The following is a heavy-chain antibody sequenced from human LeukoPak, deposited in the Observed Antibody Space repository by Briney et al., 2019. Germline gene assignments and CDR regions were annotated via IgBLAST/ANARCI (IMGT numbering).Heavy chain of an antibody. Sequence: PSGTLSLTCAVSGGSISSSNWWSWVRQPPGKGLEWIGEIYHSGSTNYNPSLKSRVTISVDKSKNQFSLKLSSVTAADTAVYYCARVQTHIVVVTAILNAFDIWGQGTMVTVSS. CDR2: IYHSGST. J-gene: IGHJ3*02. CDR3: ARVQTHIVVVTAILNAFDI. CDR1: GGSISSSNW. D-gene: IGHD2-21*02. V-gene: IGHV4-4*02.